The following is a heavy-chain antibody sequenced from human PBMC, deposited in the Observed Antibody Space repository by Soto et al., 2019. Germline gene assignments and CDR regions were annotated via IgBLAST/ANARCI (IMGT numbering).Heavy chain of an antibody. Sequence: SETLSPTTTVSDGSIRTHAWSWIRAPPGKGLDCIGYIYYSGRTNYTPSLKSRVTLSVDTSKNQFSLKLSSVTAADTAVYYCARVLSSSWYLGYYGMDVWGQGTTVT. CDR2: IYYSGRT. J-gene: IGHJ6*02. D-gene: IGHD6-13*01. V-gene: IGHV4-59*11. CDR3: ARVLSSSWYLGYYGMDV. CDR1: DGSIRTHA.